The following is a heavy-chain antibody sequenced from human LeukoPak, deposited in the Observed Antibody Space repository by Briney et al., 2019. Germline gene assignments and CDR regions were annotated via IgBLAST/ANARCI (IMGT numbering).Heavy chain of an antibody. CDR3: AKDFQGYSNGPRGFDY. J-gene: IGHJ4*02. Sequence: PGGSLRLSCAASGFTFTTYGIHWVRQAPGKGPEWVAFIRYDGNYKYYGDSVRGRFTISRDNSKNTVSLQMSSLRAEDTAVYYCAKDFQGYSNGPRGFDYWGQGTLVTVSS. CDR1: GFTFTTYG. D-gene: IGHD4-11*01. V-gene: IGHV3-30*02. CDR2: IRYDGNYK.